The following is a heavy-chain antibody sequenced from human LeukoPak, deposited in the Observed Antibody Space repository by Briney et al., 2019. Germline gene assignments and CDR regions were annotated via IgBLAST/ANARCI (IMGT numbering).Heavy chain of an antibody. CDR2: IIPIFGTA. CDR1: GYTFTGYY. V-gene: IGHV1-69*06. J-gene: IGHJ4*02. Sequence: GASVKVSCKASGYTFTGYYMHWVRQAPGQGLEWMGGIIPIFGTANYAQKFQGRVTITADKSTSTAYMGLSSLRSEDTAVYYCARVPGGYSSGWYYDYWGQGTLVTVSS. D-gene: IGHD6-19*01. CDR3: ARVPGGYSSGWYYDY.